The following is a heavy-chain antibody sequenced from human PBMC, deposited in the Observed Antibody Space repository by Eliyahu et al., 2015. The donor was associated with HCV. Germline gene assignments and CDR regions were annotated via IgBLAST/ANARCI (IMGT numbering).Heavy chain of an antibody. J-gene: IGHJ5*02. Sequence: QVQLVQSGAEVKKPGSSVKVSCKASGGTFXXYSISWVRQAPGQGLEWMGGINPFFGTANYAQKFQGRITIAADESTSTVYMELSSLRSEDTAVYYCAIEGGSSGPRWFDPWGQGTQVTVSP. CDR2: INPFFGTA. CDR3: AIEGGSSGPRWFDP. V-gene: IGHV1-69*01. D-gene: IGHD6-19*01. CDR1: GGTFXXYS.